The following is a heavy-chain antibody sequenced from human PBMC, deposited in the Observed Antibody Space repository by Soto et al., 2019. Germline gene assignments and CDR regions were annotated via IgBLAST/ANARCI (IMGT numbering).Heavy chain of an antibody. Sequence: SETLSLTCTVSGGSISSSSYYWGWIRQPPGKGLEWIGSIYYSGSTYYNPPLKSRVTISVDTSKNQFSLKLSSVTAADTAVYYCARYSGYDFALDYWGQGTLVTVSS. J-gene: IGHJ4*02. CDR2: IYYSGST. D-gene: IGHD5-12*01. CDR3: ARYSGYDFALDY. V-gene: IGHV4-39*01. CDR1: GGSISSSSYY.